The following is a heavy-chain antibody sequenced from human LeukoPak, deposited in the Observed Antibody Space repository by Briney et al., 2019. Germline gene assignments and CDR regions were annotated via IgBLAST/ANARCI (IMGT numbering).Heavy chain of an antibody. Sequence: GASVKVSCKASGYTFTSYDINWVRQATGQGLEWMGWMNPNSGNTGYAQKFQGRVTMTRNTSISTAYMELSGLRSEDTAMYYCAREGVLVGANREYYYYMDVWGKGTTVTVSS. CDR3: AREGVLVGANREYYYYMDV. V-gene: IGHV1-8*01. D-gene: IGHD1-26*01. J-gene: IGHJ6*03. CDR1: GYTFTSYD. CDR2: MNPNSGNT.